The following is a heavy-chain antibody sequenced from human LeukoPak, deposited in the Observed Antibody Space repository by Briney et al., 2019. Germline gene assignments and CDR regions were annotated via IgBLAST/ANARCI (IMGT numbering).Heavy chain of an antibody. J-gene: IGHJ3*02. D-gene: IGHD1-26*01. CDR3: ARDGGSYGMGAFDI. CDR2: IYRGGST. V-gene: IGHV3-66*01. CDR1: GFTVSSTY. Sequence: GGSLRLSCAASGFTVSSTYMRWVRQAPGKGLEWVSVIYRGGSTYYADSVKGRFTISRDNSKNTLYLQMNSLRVEDTALYYCARDGGSYGMGAFDIWGQGTVVTVSS.